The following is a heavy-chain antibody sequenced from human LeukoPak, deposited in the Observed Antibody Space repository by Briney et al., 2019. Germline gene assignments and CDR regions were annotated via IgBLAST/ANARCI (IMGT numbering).Heavy chain of an antibody. D-gene: IGHD3-3*01. CDR3: ARGFDHYDFWSGFPASGEWFDP. CDR2: ISAYNGNT. V-gene: IGHV1-18*01. CDR1: GYTFTSYG. Sequence: ASVKVSCKASGYTFTSYGISRVRQAPGQGLEWMGWISAYNGNTNYAQKLQGRVTMTTDTSTSTAYMELRSLRSDDTAVYYCARGFDHYDFWSGFPASGEWFDPWGQGTLVTVSS. J-gene: IGHJ5*02.